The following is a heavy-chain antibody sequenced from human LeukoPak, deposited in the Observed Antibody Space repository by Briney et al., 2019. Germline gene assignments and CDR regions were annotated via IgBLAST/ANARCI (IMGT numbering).Heavy chain of an antibody. CDR1: GFTVSSNY. J-gene: IGHJ4*02. D-gene: IGHD3-10*01. CDR3: AKDMETDPPFDY. V-gene: IGHV3-23*01. Sequence: PGGSLRLSCAASGFTVSSNYMSWVRQAPGKGLEWVSAISGSGGSTYYADSVKGRFTISRDNSKNTLYLQMNSLRAEDTAVYYCAKDMETDPPFDYWGQGTLVTVSS. CDR2: ISGSGGST.